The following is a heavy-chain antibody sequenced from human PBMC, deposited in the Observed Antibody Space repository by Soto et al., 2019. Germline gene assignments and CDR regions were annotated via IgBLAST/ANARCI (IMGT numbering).Heavy chain of an antibody. CDR2: INPSGGST. Sequence: QVQLVQSGAEVKKPGASVKISCKASAYPFTSFYIHWVRQAPGQGLEWMGMINPSGGSTTYAQKFQGSVTLTRDTSTNTVYMELTGLKYDDTAMYFCAREGTDYGDYGYWGQGTLVTVSS. J-gene: IGHJ4*02. CDR3: AREGTDYGDYGY. V-gene: IGHV1-46*01. CDR1: AYPFTSFY. D-gene: IGHD4-17*01.